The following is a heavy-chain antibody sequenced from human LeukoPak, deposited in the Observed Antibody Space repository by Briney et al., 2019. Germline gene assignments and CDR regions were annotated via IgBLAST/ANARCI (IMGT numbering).Heavy chain of an antibody. V-gene: IGHV6-1*01. D-gene: IGHD3-22*01. CDR2: TYYRSKWYN. J-gene: IGHJ4*02. Sequence: SQTLSLTCAISGDSVSSNSAAWNWIRQSPSRGLEWLGRTYYRSKWYNDYAVSVKSRITINPDTSKNQFSLKLSSVTAADTAVYYCASLDYYDSSGFDYWGQGTLVTVSS. CDR3: ASLDYYDSSGFDY. CDR1: GDSVSSNSAA.